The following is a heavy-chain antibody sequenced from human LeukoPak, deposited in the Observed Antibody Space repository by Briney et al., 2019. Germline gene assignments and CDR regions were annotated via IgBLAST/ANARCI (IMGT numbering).Heavy chain of an antibody. CDR3: ARTPATTWTNHFDY. J-gene: IGHJ4*02. CDR2: VYSSGTT. CDR1: GGSVSTDYYF. Sequence: SQTLSLTCSVSGGSVSTDYYFWNWLRQPAGKELEWIGRVYSSGTTHYNPSLNSRVTMSVHTSKNLFSLRLSSATAADTAVYYCARTPATTWTNHFDYWGQGTLVTVSS. D-gene: IGHD4-17*01. V-gene: IGHV4-61*02.